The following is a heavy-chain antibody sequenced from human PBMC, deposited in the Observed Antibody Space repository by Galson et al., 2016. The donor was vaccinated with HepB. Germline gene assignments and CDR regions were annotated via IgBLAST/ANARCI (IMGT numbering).Heavy chain of an antibody. D-gene: IGHD5-12*01. CDR3: ARGRMGYSYGNFDY. J-gene: IGHJ4*02. V-gene: IGHV6-1*01. Sequence: CAISGDSVSTNTAHWNWIRQSPSRGLEWLGRTYYRSEWYNDYAVSVQSRINVNPDTSKNQFSLQLNSVTPEDTAVYFCARGRMGYSYGNFDYWGQGTLVTVSP. CDR2: TYYRSEWYN. CDR1: GDSVSTNTAH.